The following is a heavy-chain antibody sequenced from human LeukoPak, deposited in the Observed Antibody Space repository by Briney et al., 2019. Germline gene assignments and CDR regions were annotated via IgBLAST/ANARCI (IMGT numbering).Heavy chain of an antibody. J-gene: IGHJ6*03. CDR2: ISSRGSSI. CDR3: ARDLVSYYNYYMDV. Sequence: GGSLRLSCAASGFTFSTYSMNWVRQAPGKGPEWVSYISSRGSSIYYGDSVKGRFTISRDNAKNSLYLQMNSLRVEDTAVYYCARDLVSYYNYYMDVWGKGTTVIVSS. D-gene: IGHD3-16*01. CDR1: GFTFSTYS. V-gene: IGHV3-48*01.